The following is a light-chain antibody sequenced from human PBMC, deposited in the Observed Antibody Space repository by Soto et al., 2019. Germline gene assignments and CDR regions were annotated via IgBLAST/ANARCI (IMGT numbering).Light chain of an antibody. CDR3: QQHGSSPIT. CDR2: AAS. Sequence: DIQMTQSPSSLSASVGDRFTITCRTSQSISSYLNWYQQKPGKAPKLLIYAASSRATGIPDRFSGSGSGTDFTLTISRLEPEDFAVYYCQQHGSSPITFGQGTRLEI. CDR1: QSISSY. J-gene: IGKJ5*01. V-gene: IGKV1-39*01.